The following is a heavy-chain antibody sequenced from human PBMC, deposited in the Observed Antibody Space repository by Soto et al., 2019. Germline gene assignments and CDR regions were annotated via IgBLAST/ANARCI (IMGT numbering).Heavy chain of an antibody. CDR3: ARAPYCSSTSCSYNWFDP. CDR2: INHSGSI. CDR1: GGSFSGYY. D-gene: IGHD2-2*01. Sequence: SETLSLTCAVYGGSFSGYYWSWIRQPPGKGLEWIGEINHSGSINYNPSLKSRVTISVDTSKNQFSLKLSSVTAADTAVYYCARAPYCSSTSCSYNWFDPWGQGTLVTVSS. J-gene: IGHJ5*02. V-gene: IGHV4-34*01.